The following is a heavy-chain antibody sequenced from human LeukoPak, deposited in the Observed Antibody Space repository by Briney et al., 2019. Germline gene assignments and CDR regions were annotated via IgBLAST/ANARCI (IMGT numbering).Heavy chain of an antibody. CDR1: GFTFNNYG. CDR2: IRYNGNNQ. V-gene: IGHV3-30*02. J-gene: IGHJ6*03. CDR3: AKDSAFYYIDV. Sequence: GGSLRLSCAASGFTFNNYGMHWVRLAPGKGLKWVALIRYNGNNQYYADSVKGRFTISRDNSKNTLYLQMNSLKGDDTAVYYCAKDSAFYYIDVWGKGTTVIISS. D-gene: IGHD3-10*01.